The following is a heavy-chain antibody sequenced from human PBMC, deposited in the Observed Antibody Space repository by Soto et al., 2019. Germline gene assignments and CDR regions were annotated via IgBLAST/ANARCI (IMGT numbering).Heavy chain of an antibody. CDR1: GFSFSNYG. Sequence: LRLSCATSGFSFSNYGMHWVRQAPGKGPEWVAMIWFDGRNEYYADSVKGRFTISRDNSKTTLYLQMNSLRPEDTAVYFCTRDRLPGDPLNYYHYGMDVWGQGTTVTVSS. J-gene: IGHJ6*02. CDR3: TRDRLPGDPLNYYHYGMDV. D-gene: IGHD2-2*01. CDR2: IWFDGRNE. V-gene: IGHV3-33*01.